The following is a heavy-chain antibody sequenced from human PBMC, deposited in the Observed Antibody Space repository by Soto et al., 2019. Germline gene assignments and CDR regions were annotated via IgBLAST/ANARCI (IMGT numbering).Heavy chain of an antibody. CDR2: ISGYNDYT. CDR1: GYTFIRYG. Sequence: QVQLVQSAAEMKKPGASVKVSCKASGYTFIRYGITWVRQAPGQGLEWMGWISGYNDYTNYAQKLQDRGTMTADTSTRTVSMALRSLTSQDPGVYYCARGASYDNAWEKMRYYGLDVWGQGTTVTVSS. CDR3: ARGASYDNAWEKMRYYGLDV. J-gene: IGHJ6*02. D-gene: IGHD3-16*01. V-gene: IGHV1-18*01.